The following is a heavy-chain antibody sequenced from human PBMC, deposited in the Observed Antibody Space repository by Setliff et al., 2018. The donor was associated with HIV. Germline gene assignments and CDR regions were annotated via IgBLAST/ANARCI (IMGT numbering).Heavy chain of an antibody. D-gene: IGHD6-13*01. J-gene: IGHJ4*02. CDR2: INNGNGDT. CDR1: GYIFSNHA. CDR3: ATGIAAAGGIDY. Sequence: ASVKVSCKASGYIFSNHALRWVRQAPGQRLEWMGWINNGNGDTKYSQDFRGRVTITRDSSASTAYMELSSLISEDMALYYCATGIAAAGGIDYWGQGTLVTVSS. V-gene: IGHV1-3*03.